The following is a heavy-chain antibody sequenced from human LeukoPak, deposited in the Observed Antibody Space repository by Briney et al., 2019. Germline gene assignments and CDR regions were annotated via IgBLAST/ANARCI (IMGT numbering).Heavy chain of an antibody. D-gene: IGHD3-9*01. CDR3: ARSPDILTGEKFDY. V-gene: IGHV1-69*01. J-gene: IGHJ4*02. CDR2: IIPIFGTA. CDR1: GGTFSSYA. Sequence: SVKVSCKASGGTFSSYAISWVRQAPGQGLEWMGGIIPIFGTANYAQKFQGRVTITADESTSTAYMELSSLRSEDTAVYYCARSPDILTGEKFDYWGQGTLVTVSS.